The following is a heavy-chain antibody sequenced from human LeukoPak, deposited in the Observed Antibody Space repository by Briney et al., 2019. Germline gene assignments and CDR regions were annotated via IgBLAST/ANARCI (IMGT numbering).Heavy chain of an antibody. CDR3: AKAVHSSSSGVVDY. J-gene: IGHJ4*02. D-gene: IGHD6-6*01. CDR1: GFTFSNYA. CDR2: IRYDGSNK. Sequence: GGSLRLSCAASGFTFSNYAMHWVRQAPGKGLEWVTFIRYDGSNKYYAESVKGRFTISRDNSKNTLYLQMSSLRAEDTAVYYCAKAVHSSSSGVVDYWGQGTLVTVSS. V-gene: IGHV3-30*02.